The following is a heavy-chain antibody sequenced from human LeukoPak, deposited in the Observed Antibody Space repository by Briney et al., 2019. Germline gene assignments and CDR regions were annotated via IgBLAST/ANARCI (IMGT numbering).Heavy chain of an antibody. CDR3: ARIAAAAIPFDY. V-gene: IGHV1-2*04. Sequence: ASVKVSCKASGYTFTGYYMHWVRQAPGQGLEWMGWINPNSGGTNYAQKFQGWVTMTRDTSTSTVYMELSSLRSEDTAVYYCARIAAAAIPFDYWGQGTLVTVSS. J-gene: IGHJ4*02. D-gene: IGHD6-13*01. CDR2: INPNSGGT. CDR1: GYTFTGYY.